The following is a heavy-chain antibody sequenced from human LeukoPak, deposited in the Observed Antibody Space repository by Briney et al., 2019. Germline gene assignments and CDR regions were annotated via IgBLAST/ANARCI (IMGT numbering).Heavy chain of an antibody. Sequence: ASVKVSCKASGYTFTGYYMHWVQQAPGQGLEWMGRINPNSGGTNYAQKFQGRVTMTRDTSISTAYMELSRLRSDDTAVYYCVLPSVTIGFGAFDIWGQGTMVTVSS. CDR3: VLPSVTIGFGAFDI. J-gene: IGHJ3*02. CDR1: GYTFTGYY. V-gene: IGHV1-2*06. CDR2: INPNSGGT. D-gene: IGHD4-17*01.